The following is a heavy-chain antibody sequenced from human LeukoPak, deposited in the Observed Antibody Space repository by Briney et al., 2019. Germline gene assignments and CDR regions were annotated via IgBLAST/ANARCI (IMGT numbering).Heavy chain of an antibody. J-gene: IGHJ3*02. CDR2: IYYSGST. CDR1: GGSISSSSYY. D-gene: IGHD4-17*01. V-gene: IGHV4-39*07. Sequence: PSETLSLTCTVSGGSISSSSYYWGWIRQPPGKGLEWIGSIYYSGSTYYNPSLKSRVTISVDTSKNQFSLKLSSVTAADTAVYYCARDYGDYAFDIWGQGTMVTVSS. CDR3: ARDYGDYAFDI.